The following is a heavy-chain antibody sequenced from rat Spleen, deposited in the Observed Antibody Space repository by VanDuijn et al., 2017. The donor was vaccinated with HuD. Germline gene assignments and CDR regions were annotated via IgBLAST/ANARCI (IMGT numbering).Heavy chain of an antibody. Sequence: EVQLVESGGGLVQPGRSLKLSCAASGFTFSDYYMAWVRQAPGKGLEWVSSVSSDGINTYYPDSIKGRFTISRDNAENIVYLQMNSLKCEDTATYYCAVAGYGYWGQGVMVTVSS. J-gene: IGHJ2*01. CDR1: GFTFSDYY. V-gene: IGHV5-25*01. D-gene: IGHD1-7*01. CDR2: VSSDGINT. CDR3: AVAGYGY.